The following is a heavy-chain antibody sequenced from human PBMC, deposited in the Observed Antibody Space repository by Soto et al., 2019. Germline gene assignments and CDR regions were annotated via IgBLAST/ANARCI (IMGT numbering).Heavy chain of an antibody. CDR1: GYSFTSYW. D-gene: IGHD2-21*02. CDR2: IDPSDSYT. J-gene: IGHJ4*02. Sequence: PGESLKISCKGSGYSFTSYWISWVRQMPGKGLEWMGRIDPSDSYTNYSPSFQGHVTISADKSISTAYLQWSSLKASDTAMYYCAYRWDSEGDFDDYWGQGTLVTVSS. V-gene: IGHV5-10-1*01. CDR3: AYRWDSEGDFDDY.